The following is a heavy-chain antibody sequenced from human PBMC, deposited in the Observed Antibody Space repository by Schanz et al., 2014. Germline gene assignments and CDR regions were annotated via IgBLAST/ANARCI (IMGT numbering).Heavy chain of an antibody. Sequence: DVHLLESGGGLVQPGKSLRLSCAASGFTFDKYAMHWVRQAPGKGLEWVSVISWNSGTIGYADSVKGRFTISRDNSKNTVYIQMNSLRAEDTAVYYCARGGPAYYFDDWGQGTLVTDSS. V-gene: IGHV3-9*01. CDR2: ISWNSGTI. CDR3: ARGGPAYYFDD. CDR1: GFTFDKYA. J-gene: IGHJ4*01.